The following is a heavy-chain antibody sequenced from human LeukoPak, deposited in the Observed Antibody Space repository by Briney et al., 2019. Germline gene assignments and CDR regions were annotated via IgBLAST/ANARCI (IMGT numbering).Heavy chain of an antibody. CDR1: GGSFSGYY. CDR2: INHSGSA. D-gene: IGHD1-26*01. Sequence: SETLSLTCAVYGGSFSGYYWSWIRQPPGKGLEWIGEINHSGSANYNPSLKSRVTISVDTSKNQFSLKLSSVTAADTAVYYCARHSGGTYYVNFDPWGQGTLVTVSS. V-gene: IGHV4-34*01. CDR3: ARHSGGTYYVNFDP. J-gene: IGHJ5*02.